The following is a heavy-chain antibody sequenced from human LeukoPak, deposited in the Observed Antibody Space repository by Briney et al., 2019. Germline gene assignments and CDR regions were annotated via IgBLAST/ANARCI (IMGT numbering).Heavy chain of an antibody. CDR1: GFTFSSYA. Sequence: GGSLRLSCAASGFTFSSYAMHWVRQAPGKGLEWVAVISYDGSNKYYADSVKGRFTISRDNSKNTLYLQMNSLRAEDTAVYYCAGHSSGWYFDYWGQGTLVTVSS. CDR2: ISYDGSNK. V-gene: IGHV3-30-3*01. D-gene: IGHD6-19*01. J-gene: IGHJ4*02. CDR3: AGHSSGWYFDY.